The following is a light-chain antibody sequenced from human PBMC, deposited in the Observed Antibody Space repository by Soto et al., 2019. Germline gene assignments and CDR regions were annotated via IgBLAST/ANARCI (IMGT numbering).Light chain of an antibody. Sequence: QSVLTQPPSVSGAPGQRVTISCTGSSSNIGAGYAVHWYQQLPGTAPKLLIYVNSNRPSGVPDRFSGSKSGTSASLAITGLQAEDEADYYCQSYDSSLSGVVFGGGTKVTVL. CDR3: QSYDSSLSGVV. CDR2: VNS. V-gene: IGLV1-40*01. CDR1: SSNIGAGYA. J-gene: IGLJ2*01.